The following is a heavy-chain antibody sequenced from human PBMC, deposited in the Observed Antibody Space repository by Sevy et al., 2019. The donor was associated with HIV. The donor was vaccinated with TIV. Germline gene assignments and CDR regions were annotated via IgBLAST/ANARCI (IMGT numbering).Heavy chain of an antibody. J-gene: IGHJ6*02. CDR3: STDIVVQSGYSYDFSRINPDFSHNSGADV. Sequence: GGSLRLSCVASGFTFRNAWMTWVRQVPGKGLEWVGRIVNDPDGGTTDYAAPVKGRFIISRDDSKNTLYLQMNSLKTEDTAVYYCSTDIVVQSGYSYDFSRINPDFSHNSGADVWGQGTTVTVYS. CDR1: GFTFRNAW. CDR2: IVNDPDGGTT. D-gene: IGHD5-18*01. V-gene: IGHV3-15*04.